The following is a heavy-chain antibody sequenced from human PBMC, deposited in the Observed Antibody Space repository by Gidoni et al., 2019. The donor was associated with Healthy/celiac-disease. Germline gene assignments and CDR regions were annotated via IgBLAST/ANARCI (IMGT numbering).Heavy chain of an antibody. J-gene: IGHJ5*02. D-gene: IGHD6-13*01. CDR2: IYYSGRT. CDR3: ARVRSSSWENWFDP. CDR1: GGSISSYY. V-gene: IGHV4-59*01. Sequence: QVQLQESGPGLVKPSETLSLTCTVSGGSISSYYWSWIRQPPGKGLEWIGYIYYSGRTNSHPSLKSRVTISVDTSKNQFSLKLSSVTAADTAVYSCARVRSSSWENWFDPWGQGTLVTVSS.